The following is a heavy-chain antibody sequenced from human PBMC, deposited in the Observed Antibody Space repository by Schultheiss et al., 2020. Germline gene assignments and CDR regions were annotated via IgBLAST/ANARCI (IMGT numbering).Heavy chain of an antibody. D-gene: IGHD6-13*01. Sequence: ASVKVSCKASGYTFTSYGISWVRQATGQGLEWMGWMNPNSGNTGYAQKFQGRVTITADKSTSTAYMELSRLRSDDTAVYYCARDRSHTREQLVRAGGPWGQGTLVTVSS. CDR3: ARDRSHTREQLVRAGGP. CDR2: MNPNSGNT. V-gene: IGHV1-8*03. CDR1: GYTFTSYG. J-gene: IGHJ5*02.